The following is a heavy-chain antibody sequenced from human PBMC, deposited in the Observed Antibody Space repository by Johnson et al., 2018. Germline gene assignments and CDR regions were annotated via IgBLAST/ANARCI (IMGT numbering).Heavy chain of an antibody. CDR2: INHSGST. V-gene: IGHV4-34*01. CDR3: ARALLITMVRGRTFDI. Sequence: QVQLQQWGAGLLKPTETLSLTCAVYGGSFSGYYWSWIRQPPGKGLEWIGEINHSGSTNYNPSPKSRVPISVDTSKNQFSLKLSPVTAADTAVYYCARALLITMVRGRTFDIWGQGTMVTVSS. CDR1: GGSFSGYY. D-gene: IGHD3-10*01. J-gene: IGHJ3*02.